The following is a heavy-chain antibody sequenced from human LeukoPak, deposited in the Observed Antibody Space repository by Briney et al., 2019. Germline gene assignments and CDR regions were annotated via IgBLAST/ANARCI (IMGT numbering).Heavy chain of an antibody. V-gene: IGHV5-51*01. CDR2: ILPSNSDT. CDR3: ARQYYETLTGPNWFDA. CDR1: GGTFSSYA. J-gene: IGHJ5*02. Sequence: ASVKVSCKASGGTFSSYAISWVRQMPGEGLEWMGIILPSNSDTRYSPSFKGQVTMSVDKSISTAYLQWTSLKASDTAMYYCARQYYETLTGPNWFDAWGQGTLVTVSS. D-gene: IGHD3-9*01.